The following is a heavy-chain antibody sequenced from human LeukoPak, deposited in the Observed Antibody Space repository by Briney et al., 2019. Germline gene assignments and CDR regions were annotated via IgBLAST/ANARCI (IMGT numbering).Heavy chain of an antibody. V-gene: IGHV4-39*01. CDR1: GGSISSSSHY. CDR2: IYYSGST. D-gene: IGHD3-10*01. Sequence: SETLSLTCTVSGGSISSSSHYWGWIRQPPGKGLEWIGSIYYSGSTYYNPSLKSRVTISVDTSKNQFSLKLSPVTAADTAVYYCARGTMVRGVIGAFDIWGQGTMVTVSS. CDR3: ARGTMVRGVIGAFDI. J-gene: IGHJ3*02.